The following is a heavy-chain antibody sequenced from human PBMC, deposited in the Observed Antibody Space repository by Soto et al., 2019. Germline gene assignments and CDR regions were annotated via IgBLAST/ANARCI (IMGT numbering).Heavy chain of an antibody. Sequence: PGGSLRLSCAASGFTVSICAMSWVRQAPGKGLEWVSTIPGSAGSTYYAGSVKGRFTISRDNSRDTVYLQMNSLRAEDTALYYCAKHGEGGPGGMDVWGQGTPVTVSS. D-gene: IGHD3-10*01. CDR3: AKHGEGGPGGMDV. CDR2: IPGSAGST. V-gene: IGHV3-23*01. J-gene: IGHJ6*02. CDR1: GFTVSICA.